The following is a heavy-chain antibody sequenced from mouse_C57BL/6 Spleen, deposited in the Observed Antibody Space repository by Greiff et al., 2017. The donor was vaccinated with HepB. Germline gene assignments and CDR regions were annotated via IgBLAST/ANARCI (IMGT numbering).Heavy chain of an antibody. J-gene: IGHJ2*01. Sequence: QVQLQQPGAELVMPGASVKLSCKASGYTFTSYWMHWVKQRPGQGLEWIGEFDPSDSYTNYNQKFKGKSTLTTDKSSSTAYMQLSSLTSEDSAVYYCARRNWGSYFDYWGQGTTLTVSS. CDR1: GYTFTSYW. CDR2: FDPSDSYT. CDR3: ARRNWGSYFDY. D-gene: IGHD4-1*01. V-gene: IGHV1-69*01.